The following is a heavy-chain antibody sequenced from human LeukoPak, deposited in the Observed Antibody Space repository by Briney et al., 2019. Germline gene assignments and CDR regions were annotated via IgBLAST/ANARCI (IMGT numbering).Heavy chain of an antibody. CDR3: TRDSGTYNWLDP. D-gene: IGHD1-26*01. CDR1: GFTFSGCA. J-gene: IGHJ5*02. V-gene: IGHV3-73*01. CDR2: IDKKDNFHAT. Sequence: GESLRLSCAASGFTFSGCAIHWVRQSSGKGLEWVGHIDKKDNFHATAYAASVQGRFSISRDDSKNTAFLHMNSLKTEDMALYYCTRDSGTYNWLDPWGQGTLVTVSS.